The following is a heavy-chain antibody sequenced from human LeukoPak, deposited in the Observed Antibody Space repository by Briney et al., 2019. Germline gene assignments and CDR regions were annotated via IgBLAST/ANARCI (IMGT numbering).Heavy chain of an antibody. CDR1: GFTFSSYW. D-gene: IGHD3-22*01. J-gene: IGHJ4*02. CDR3: VRDGDTSGYTN. Sequence: GGSLRLSCAASGFTFSSYWMHGVRQAPGKGLEWVANIKQDGSEKYYVDSVKRGFTISRDNAKNSLYLQMNSLRAEDTAVYSCVRDGDTSGYTNWGQGTLVTVSS. CDR2: IKQDGSEK. V-gene: IGHV3-7*01.